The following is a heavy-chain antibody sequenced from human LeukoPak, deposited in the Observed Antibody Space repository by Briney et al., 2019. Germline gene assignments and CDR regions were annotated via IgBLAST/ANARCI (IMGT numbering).Heavy chain of an antibody. Sequence: GASVKVSCKASGGTFSSYAISWVRQAPGQGLEWMGRIIPILGIANYAQKFQGRVTITADKSTSTAYMYLRGLRSDDTAMYYCARDKAYSTSTPFDIWGQGTMVAVSS. CDR1: GGTFSSYA. V-gene: IGHV1-69*04. CDR2: IIPILGIA. CDR3: ARDKAYSTSTPFDI. J-gene: IGHJ3*02. D-gene: IGHD6-13*01.